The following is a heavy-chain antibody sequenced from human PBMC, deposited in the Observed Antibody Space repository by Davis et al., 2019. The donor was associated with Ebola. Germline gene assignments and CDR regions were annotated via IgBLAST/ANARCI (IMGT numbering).Heavy chain of an antibody. CDR1: GGSISSSNW. D-gene: IGHD3-9*01. V-gene: IGHV4-4*02. J-gene: IGHJ5*02. CDR2: IYHSGST. CDR3: ARVGGGYDILTGYYPSWFDP. Sequence: MPSETLSLTCTASGGSISSSNWWCCVRHPPGKVLEWTGVIYHSGSTNYNPSLKSRVTISVDTSKNQFSLKLSSVTAADTAVYYCARVGGGYDILTGYYPSWFDPWGQGTLVTVSS.